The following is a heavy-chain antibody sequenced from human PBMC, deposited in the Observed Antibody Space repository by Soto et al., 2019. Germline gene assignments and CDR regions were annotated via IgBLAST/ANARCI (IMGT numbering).Heavy chain of an antibody. J-gene: IGHJ3*02. Sequence: EVQLVESGGGLVQPGGSLRLSCAASGFTFSDHYMDWVRQAPGKGLEWVGRTRNKANSYTTEYAASVKGRFTISRDESKNSPYLQMNSLKTEDTAVYYWAREGRDRSGWYPRGAFDIWGQGTMVTVSS. D-gene: IGHD6-19*01. CDR3: AREGRDRSGWYPRGAFDI. V-gene: IGHV3-72*01. CDR1: GFTFSDHY. CDR2: TRNKANSYTT.